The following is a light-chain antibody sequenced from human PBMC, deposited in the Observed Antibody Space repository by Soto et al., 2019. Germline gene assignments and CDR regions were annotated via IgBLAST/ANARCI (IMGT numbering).Light chain of an antibody. V-gene: IGLV2-14*01. CDR1: TTDIGNYKY. Sequence: QSALTQPASVSGSPGQSVTISCTGTTTDIGNYKYVSWYQQHPGKAPRLLIYEVRNRPSGVSTRFSGSESGNTASLTISGLQAEDEADYYCSSYIDNNTPVFGGGTKLTVL. CDR3: SSYIDNNTPV. CDR2: EVR. J-gene: IGLJ3*02.